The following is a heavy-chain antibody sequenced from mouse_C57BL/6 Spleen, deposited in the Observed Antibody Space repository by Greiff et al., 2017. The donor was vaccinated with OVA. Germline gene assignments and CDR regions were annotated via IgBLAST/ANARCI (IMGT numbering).Heavy chain of an antibody. Sequence: VQLQQPGAELVRPGSSVKLSCKASGYTFTSYWMHWVKQRPIQGLEWIGNIDPSDSETHYNQKFKDKATLTVDKSSSTAYMQLSSLTSEDSAVYYCARAPNWDVGGFDYWGQGTTLTVSS. CDR2: IDPSDSET. J-gene: IGHJ2*01. CDR1: GYTFTSYW. D-gene: IGHD4-1*01. V-gene: IGHV1-52*01. CDR3: ARAPNWDVGGFDY.